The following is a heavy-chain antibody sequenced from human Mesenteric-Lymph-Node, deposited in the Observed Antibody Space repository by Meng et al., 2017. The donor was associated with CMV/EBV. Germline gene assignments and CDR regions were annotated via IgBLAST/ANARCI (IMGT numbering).Heavy chain of an antibody. CDR3: AREGYCSSTSCKRGSYYYGMDV. V-gene: IGHV3-30-3*01. CDR2: ISYDGSNK. Sequence: GESLKISCAASGFTFSSYAMHWVRQAPGKGLEWVAVISYDGSNKYYADSVKGRFTISRDNSKNTLYLQMNSLRAEDTAVYYCAREGYCSSTSCKRGSYYYGMDVWGQGTTVTVSS. J-gene: IGHJ6*02. D-gene: IGHD2-2*01. CDR1: GFTFSSYA.